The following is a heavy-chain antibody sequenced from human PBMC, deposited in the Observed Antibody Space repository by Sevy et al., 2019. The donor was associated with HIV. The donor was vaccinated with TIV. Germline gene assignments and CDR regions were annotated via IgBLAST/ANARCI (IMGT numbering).Heavy chain of an antibody. D-gene: IGHD6-19*01. J-gene: IGHJ6*02. CDR3: AKDPRYSSGWYPLDYGMDV. CDR2: ISGSGGST. CDR1: GFTFSSYA. Sequence: GGSLRLSCVASGFTFSSYAMSWVRQAPGKGLEWVSAISGSGGSTYYADSVKGRFTISRDNSKNTLYLQMNSLRAEDTAVYYCAKDPRYSSGWYPLDYGMDVWGQGTTVTVSS. V-gene: IGHV3-23*01.